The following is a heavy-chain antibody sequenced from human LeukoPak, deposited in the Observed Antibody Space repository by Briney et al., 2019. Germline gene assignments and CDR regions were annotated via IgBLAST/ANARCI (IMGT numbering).Heavy chain of an antibody. CDR3: ARVRRPTQIDF. Sequence: GGSLRLSCAASGFTFSSYGMTWVRQAPGKGLEWVANIKQDGSEKYYVDSVKGRFTISRDNAKNSLYLQMNSLRADDTAFYYCARVRRPTQIDFWGQGTLVAVSS. V-gene: IGHV3-7*03. J-gene: IGHJ4*02. CDR1: GFTFSSYG. CDR2: IKQDGSEK.